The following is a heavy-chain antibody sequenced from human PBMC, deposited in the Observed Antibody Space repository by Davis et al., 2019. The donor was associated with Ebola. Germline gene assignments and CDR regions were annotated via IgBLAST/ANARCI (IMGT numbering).Heavy chain of an antibody. CDR3: AHSVMRIGEFLPGYFDP. CDR1: GFSLNSNGMG. V-gene: IGHV2-5*02. CDR2: SNWDDDR. J-gene: IGHJ5*02. D-gene: IGHD3-10*01. Sequence: SGPTLVKPTQTLTLTCTFSGFSLNSNGMGVGWIRQPPGKALEWLALSNWDDDRRYSPALENRISITKETLRNQVVLNLTNVDPADTATYYCAHSVMRIGEFLPGYFDPWGQGSLVTVSS.